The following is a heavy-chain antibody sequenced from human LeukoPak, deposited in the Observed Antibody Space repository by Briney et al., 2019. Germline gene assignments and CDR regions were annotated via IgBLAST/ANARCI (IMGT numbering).Heavy chain of an antibody. D-gene: IGHD5-12*01. CDR2: IYYSGST. V-gene: IGHV4-59*01. CDR1: RGSISSYY. Sequence: SETLSLTCTVSRGSISSYYWSWIRRPPGKGLEWIGNIYYSGSTNYNPSLQSRVTMSVDTSKNQFSLRLSSVTAADTAVYYCARGYSATYGGFDYWGQGTLVTVSS. J-gene: IGHJ4*02. CDR3: ARGYSATYGGFDY.